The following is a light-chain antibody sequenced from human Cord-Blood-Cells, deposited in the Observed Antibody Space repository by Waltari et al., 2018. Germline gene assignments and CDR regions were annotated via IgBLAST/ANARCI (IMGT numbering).Light chain of an antibody. CDR2: LGS. CDR3: MQALQTPLT. CDR1: QSLLHSNGYNY. V-gene: IGKV2-28*01. J-gene: IGKJ4*01. Sequence: DLVMTQSPLSLPVTPVEPASISCRSSQSLLHSNGYNYLDWYLQKPAQSPQLLSYLGSNRAYGVSDRFSGSGSGTDSTLKISRVEAEDVGVYYCMQALQTPLTFGGGTKVEIK.